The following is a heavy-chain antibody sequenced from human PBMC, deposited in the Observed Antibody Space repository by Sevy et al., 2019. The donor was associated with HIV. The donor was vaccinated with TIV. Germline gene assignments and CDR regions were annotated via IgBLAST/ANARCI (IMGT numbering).Heavy chain of an antibody. CDR1: GFTFSSYW. D-gene: IGHD1-20*01. Sequence: GGSLRLSCAASGFTFSSYWMSWVRQAPGKGLEWVANIKQDGSEKYYVDSVKGRFTISRDNAKNPLYLQMNSLRAEDTAVYYCARDEGGNWNDESHFDYWGQGTLVTVSS. V-gene: IGHV3-7*01. J-gene: IGHJ4*02. CDR2: IKQDGSEK. CDR3: ARDEGGNWNDESHFDY.